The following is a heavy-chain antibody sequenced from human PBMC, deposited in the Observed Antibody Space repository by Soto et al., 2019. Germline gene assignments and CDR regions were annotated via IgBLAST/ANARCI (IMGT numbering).Heavy chain of an antibody. CDR2: ISYDGSKK. J-gene: IGHJ4*02. CDR3: ARDPVAYCGGDCRTFDY. D-gene: IGHD2-21*02. V-gene: IGHV3-30-3*01. CDR1: GFTCSSYA. Sequence: QVKLVESGGGVVQPGRSLRLSCAASGFTCSSYARHWVHQAPGKGLEWVAVISYDGSKKYYADSVKGRFTISSDNSKNTRYLQRNSLRAEDKTVYYSARDPVAYCGGDCRTFDYWGQGTLVTVSS.